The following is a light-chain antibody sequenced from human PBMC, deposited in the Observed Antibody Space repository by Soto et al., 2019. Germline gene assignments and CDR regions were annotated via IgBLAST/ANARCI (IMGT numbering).Light chain of an antibody. CDR1: QSVSNNY. J-gene: IGKJ1*01. CDR3: QQYGSSGT. V-gene: IGKV3-20*01. Sequence: EIVLTQSPGTLSLSPGERATLSCGASQSVSNNYLAWYRQKPGQAPRLLIYGASNRATGIPDRFSGSGSGTDFTLTISRLEPEDFAAYYCQQYGSSGTFGQGTKVDIK. CDR2: GAS.